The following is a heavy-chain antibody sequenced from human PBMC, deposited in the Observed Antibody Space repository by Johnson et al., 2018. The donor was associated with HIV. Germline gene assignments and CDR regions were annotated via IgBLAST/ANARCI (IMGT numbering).Heavy chain of an antibody. Sequence: KGRFTISRDNSRDTVHLQMNSLRAEDTAVYYCAKDGGSYGAAFDIWGQGTMDTVSS. J-gene: IGHJ3*02. D-gene: IGHD1-26*01. V-gene: IGHV3-23*01. CDR3: AKDGGSYGAAFDI.